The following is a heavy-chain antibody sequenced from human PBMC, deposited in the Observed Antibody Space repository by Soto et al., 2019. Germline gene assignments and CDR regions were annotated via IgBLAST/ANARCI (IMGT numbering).Heavy chain of an antibody. D-gene: IGHD5-18*01. V-gene: IGHV1-18*01. CDR3: ARGGTAMATPLLDY. CDR1: GYTFISFG. CDR2: IDTYSGNT. Sequence: QVHLIQSGVEVKKPGASVKVSCKASGYTFISFGISWVRQAPGQGLEWMGWIDTYSGNTNYAQKFQGRVTMTTDTATRIAYMELRSLISDDTAVYYCARGGTAMATPLLDYWGQGTLVTVSS. J-gene: IGHJ4*02.